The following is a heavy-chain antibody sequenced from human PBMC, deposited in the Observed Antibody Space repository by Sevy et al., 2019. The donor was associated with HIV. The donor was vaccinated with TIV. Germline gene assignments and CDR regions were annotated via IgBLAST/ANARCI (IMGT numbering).Heavy chain of an antibody. Sequence: GGSLRLSCRVSGFTFNRYTMHWVRQAPGKGLGWVAVISYDGSNKYYDASVRGRFTTSRENAKNTLSLQMNSLRTDDTVVYYCARVFFQDIVVVLGAPLEYWGQGTLVTVSS. J-gene: IGHJ4*01. V-gene: IGHV3-30*04. CDR1: GFTFNRYT. D-gene: IGHD2-15*01. CDR3: ARVFFQDIVVVLGAPLEY. CDR2: ISYDGSNK.